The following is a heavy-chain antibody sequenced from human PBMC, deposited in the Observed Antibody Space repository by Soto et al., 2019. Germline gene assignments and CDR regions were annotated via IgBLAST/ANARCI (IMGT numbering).Heavy chain of an antibody. J-gene: IGHJ4*02. CDR3: ARGAHYDSSGYYYFY. CDR2: IIPIFGTA. Sequence: SVKVSCKASGGTFNNYAISWVRQAPGQGLEWMGGIIPIFGTANYAQNFQGRVTITADESTSTAYMELRGLRSEDTALYYCARGAHYDSSGYYYFYWGQGTLVTVSS. D-gene: IGHD3-22*01. CDR1: GGTFNNYA. V-gene: IGHV1-69*13.